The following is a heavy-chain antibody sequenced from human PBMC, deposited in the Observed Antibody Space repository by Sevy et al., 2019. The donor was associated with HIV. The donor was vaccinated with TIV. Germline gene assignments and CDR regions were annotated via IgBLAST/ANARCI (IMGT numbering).Heavy chain of an antibody. CDR3: ARDPDKMYYDFWSGYYSFDY. D-gene: IGHD3-3*01. Sequence: ASVKVSCKASGYTFTSYGISWVRQAPGQGLEWMGWISAYNGNTNYAQKLQGRVTMTTDTSTSTAYMELRGLRSDDTAVYYCARDPDKMYYDFWSGYYSFDYWGQGTLVTVSS. CDR1: GYTFTSYG. J-gene: IGHJ4*02. CDR2: ISAYNGNT. V-gene: IGHV1-18*01.